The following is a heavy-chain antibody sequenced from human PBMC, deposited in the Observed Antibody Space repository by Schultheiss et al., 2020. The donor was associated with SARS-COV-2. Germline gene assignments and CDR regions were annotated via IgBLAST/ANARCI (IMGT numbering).Heavy chain of an antibody. J-gene: IGHJ4*02. D-gene: IGHD4/OR15-4a*01. CDR3: ARTMVADWGSFDY. V-gene: IGHV4-30-4*01. CDR1: GGSVSSGSYY. CDR2: IDYSGRI. Sequence: SETLSLTCAVSGGSVSSGSYYWSWIRQSPGKGLEWIGYIDYSGRIFYNPSLKSRLTISVDTSKNQFSLKLSSVTAADTAVYYCARTMVADWGSFDYWGQGTLVTVSS.